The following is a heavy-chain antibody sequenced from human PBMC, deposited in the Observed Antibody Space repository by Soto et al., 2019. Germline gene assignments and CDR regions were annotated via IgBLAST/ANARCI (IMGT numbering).Heavy chain of an antibody. CDR2: ISAYNGNT. V-gene: IGHV1-18*01. D-gene: IGHD3-10*01. CDR1: GYTFTSYG. J-gene: IGHJ6*03. Sequence: ASVKVSCKASGYTFTSYGISWVRQAPGQGLEWMGWISAYNGNTNYAQKLQGRVTMTTDTSTSTAYMELRSLRSDDTAVYYCARVPPPHGSGSYPYYYYYMDVWGKGTTVTVS. CDR3: ARVPPPHGSGSYPYYYYYMDV.